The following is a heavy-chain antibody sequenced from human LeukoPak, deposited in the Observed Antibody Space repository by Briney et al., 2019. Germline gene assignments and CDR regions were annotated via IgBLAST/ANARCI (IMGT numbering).Heavy chain of an antibody. CDR1: GGSISSYY. D-gene: IGHD6-6*01. Sequence: SETLSLTCTVSGGSISSYYWSWIRQPPGKGLEWIGYIYYSGSTNYNPSLKSRVTISVDTSKNQFSLKLSSVTAADTAVYYCARDGSSPSGMDYWGQGTLVTVSS. CDR3: ARDGSSPSGMDY. V-gene: IGHV4-59*01. CDR2: IYYSGST. J-gene: IGHJ4*02.